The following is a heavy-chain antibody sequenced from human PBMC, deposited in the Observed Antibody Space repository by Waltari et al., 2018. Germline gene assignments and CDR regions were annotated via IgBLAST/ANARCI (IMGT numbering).Heavy chain of an antibody. CDR1: GYTFTTYA. CDR2: INTHTGNP. Sequence: VQLVQSGPELKMPGASVKVSCTASGYTFTTYALNWVRQAPGQGLEWMGWINTHTGNPTYAQGFAGRVVFSLDTSDSTAYLQIISLEAEDSAVYYCAKSQNYYYYGMDVWGQGTAVSVSS. J-gene: IGHJ6*02. CDR3: AKSQNYYYYGMDV. V-gene: IGHV7-4-1*02.